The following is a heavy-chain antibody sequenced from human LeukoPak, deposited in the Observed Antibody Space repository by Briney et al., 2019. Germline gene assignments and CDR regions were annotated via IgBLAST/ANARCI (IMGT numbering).Heavy chain of an antibody. CDR2: INHSGST. J-gene: IGHJ4*02. Sequence: SETLSLTCTVSGGSISSYYWSWIRQPPGKGLEWIGEINHSGSTNYNPSLKSRVTISVDTSKDQFSLKLSSVTAADTAVYYCARYSGYEPFDYWGQGTLVTVSS. CDR1: GGSISSYY. CDR3: ARYSGYEPFDY. D-gene: IGHD5-12*01. V-gene: IGHV4-34*01.